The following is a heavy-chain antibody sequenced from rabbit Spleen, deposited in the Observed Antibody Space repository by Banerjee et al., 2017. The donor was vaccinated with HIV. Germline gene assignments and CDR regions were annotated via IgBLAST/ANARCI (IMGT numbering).Heavy chain of an antibody. CDR2: IYTGSSGFT. D-gene: IGHD1-1*01. Sequence: QSLEESGGDLVKPGGSLTLTCTASGVSFSFSSYMCWVRQAPGKGLEWITCIYTGSSGFTYYASWASGRFTISKTSSTTVTLQMTSLTAADTATYFCARNYVNAFDPWGPGTLVTVS. J-gene: IGHJ2*01. CDR3: ARNYVNAFDP. CDR1: GVSFSFSSY. V-gene: IGHV1S40*01.